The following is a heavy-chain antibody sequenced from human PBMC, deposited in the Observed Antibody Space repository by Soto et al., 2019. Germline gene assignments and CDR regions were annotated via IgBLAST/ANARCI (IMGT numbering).Heavy chain of an antibody. V-gene: IGHV1-2*04. CDR1: GYTFTGYY. Sequence: ASVKVSCKASGYTFTGYYMHWVRQAPGQGLEWMGWINPNSGGTNYAQKFQGWVTMTRDTSISTAYMELSRLRSDDTAVYYCARADYGETKDAFDIWGQGTMVTVSS. CDR2: INPNSGGT. J-gene: IGHJ3*02. D-gene: IGHD4-17*01. CDR3: ARADYGETKDAFDI.